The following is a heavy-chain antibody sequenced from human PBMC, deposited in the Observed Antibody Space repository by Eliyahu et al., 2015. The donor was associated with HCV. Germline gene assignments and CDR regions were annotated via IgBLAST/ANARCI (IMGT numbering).Heavy chain of an antibody. CDR2: IFWDDDK. CDR1: GFSLTTTGMN. V-gene: IGHV2-5*02. CDR3: AHGYGYKCDT. Sequence: QITLKESGPSLVKPTQTLTLTCSFSGFSLTTTGMNVAWIRQPPGKALEWLALIFWDDDKRYSPSLRNRLTVSRGASENQVVLTMTNMDPVDTATYYCAHGYGYKCDTWGQGALVTVSS. D-gene: IGHD5-18*01. J-gene: IGHJ4*02.